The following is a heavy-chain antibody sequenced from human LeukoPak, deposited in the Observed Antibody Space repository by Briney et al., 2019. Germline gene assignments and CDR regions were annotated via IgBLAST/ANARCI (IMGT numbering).Heavy chain of an antibody. Sequence: GGSLRLSCAASGFTFDDYAMHWVRQAPGKGLEWVSGISWNSGSIGYADSVKGRFTISRDNAKNSLYLQMNSLRADDTAVYYCARDPPAYMIATHFDYWGQGTLVTVSS. CDR3: ARDPPAYMIATHFDY. V-gene: IGHV3-9*01. D-gene: IGHD3-22*01. J-gene: IGHJ4*02. CDR2: ISWNSGSI. CDR1: GFTFDDYA.